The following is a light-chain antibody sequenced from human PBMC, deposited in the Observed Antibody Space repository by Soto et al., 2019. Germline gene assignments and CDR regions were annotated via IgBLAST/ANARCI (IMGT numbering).Light chain of an antibody. CDR1: QSINSE. J-gene: IGKJ2*01. Sequence: EIVMTQSPATLPLSPGERAALSCRASQSINSELAWYQQKPGQPPRLLIYGASTRATGVPARFTGSESGSEFTLTISGLQSEDFAVYYCQQGHNWPLTFGQGTRLEI. CDR3: QQGHNWPLT. CDR2: GAS. V-gene: IGKV3-15*01.